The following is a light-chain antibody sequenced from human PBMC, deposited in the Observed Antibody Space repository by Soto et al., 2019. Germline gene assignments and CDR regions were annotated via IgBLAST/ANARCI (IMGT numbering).Light chain of an antibody. CDR3: QQLFIYPPT. CDR2: VAS. Sequence: NQLTKCPSSLSASVGDIVTITCRASKGIINYLAWYQQKPGKAPKLLLYVASTLQSGVPSRFGGSGSGTYFTLTVSSLQPEDFATYYCQQLFIYPPTFGPGTKVDIK. V-gene: IGKV1-9*01. CDR1: KGIINY. J-gene: IGKJ3*01.